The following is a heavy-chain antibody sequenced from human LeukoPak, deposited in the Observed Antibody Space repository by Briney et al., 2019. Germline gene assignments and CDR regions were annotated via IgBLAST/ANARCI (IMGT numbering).Heavy chain of an antibody. CDR3: ARIIAVAATRVFDY. J-gene: IGHJ4*02. V-gene: IGHV4-39*07. D-gene: IGHD6-19*01. Sequence: SETLSLTCTVSGGSISSSSCYWGWIRQPPGKGLEWIGSIYYSGSTYYNPSLKSRVTISVDTSKNQFSLKLSSVTAADTAVYYCARIIAVAATRVFDYWGQGTLVTVSS. CDR2: IYYSGST. CDR1: GGSISSSSCY.